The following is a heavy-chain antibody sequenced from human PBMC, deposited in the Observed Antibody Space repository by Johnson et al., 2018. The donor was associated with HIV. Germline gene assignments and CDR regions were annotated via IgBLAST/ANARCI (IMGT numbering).Heavy chain of an antibody. CDR3: AGMGVHHGFDI. Sequence: VQLVESGGGLVQTGRSLRLSCEASGFTFDEHAMYWVRQAPGQGLEWVSGINWSSGNIDYADSVKGRFTISRDNTKNSMYLQMNSLRPEDKALYDCAGMGVHHGFDIWGQGTMVTGSS. CDR1: GFTFDEHA. D-gene: IGHD3-16*01. V-gene: IGHV3-9*01. CDR2: INWSSGNI. J-gene: IGHJ3*02.